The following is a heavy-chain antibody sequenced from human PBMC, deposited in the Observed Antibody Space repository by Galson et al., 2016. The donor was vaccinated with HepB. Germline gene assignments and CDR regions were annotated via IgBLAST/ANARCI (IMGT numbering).Heavy chain of an antibody. J-gene: IGHJ4*02. V-gene: IGHV3-11*06. CDR3: ARDRGSYCGGDCSDYYFDY. CDR1: GFTFSDYY. CDR2: ISVTSTYT. Sequence: SLRLSCAASGFTFSDYYMSWIRQAPGTGLEWVSYISVTSTYTNYADSVKGRFTVSRDNAKNSLYLQINTLRAEDTAIYYCARDRGSYCGGDCSDYYFDYWGQGTLVTVSS. D-gene: IGHD2-21*02.